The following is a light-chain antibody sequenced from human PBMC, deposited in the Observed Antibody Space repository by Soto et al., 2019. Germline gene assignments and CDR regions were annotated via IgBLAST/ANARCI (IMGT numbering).Light chain of an antibody. V-gene: IGLV1-40*01. J-gene: IGLJ1*01. CDR2: GDN. CDR1: PSNIGAPYD. CDR3: QSYDISLHNYV. Sequence: QSVLTQPPSVSGAPGQRVSISCTGSPSNIGAPYDVHWYQHLPGTAPKLLIYGDNNRPSGVPDRFSGSKSGTSASLAITRLQAEDEADYYCQSYDISLHNYVFGTGSKVTGL.